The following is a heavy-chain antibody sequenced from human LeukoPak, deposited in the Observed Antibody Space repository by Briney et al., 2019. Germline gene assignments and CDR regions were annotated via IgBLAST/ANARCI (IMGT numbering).Heavy chain of an antibody. CDR3: AIGGDSTTSCYRCFVY. CDR1: GYSFKNYW. CDR2: IYPDDSDT. Sequence: GESLKISCKGSGYSFKNYWIGWVRQMPGKGLEWMGIIYPDDSDTRYSPSFQGQVTVSADKSVSTAYLQWRSLKASDTAMYYCAIGGDSTTSCYRCFVYWGQGTLVTVSS. V-gene: IGHV5-51*01. J-gene: IGHJ4*02. D-gene: IGHD2-2*01.